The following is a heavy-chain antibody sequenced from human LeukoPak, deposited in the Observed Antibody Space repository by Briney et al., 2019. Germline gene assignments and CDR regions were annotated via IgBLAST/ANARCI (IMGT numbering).Heavy chain of an antibody. CDR3: ARPVDSDSYYFHY. V-gene: IGHV5-51*01. CDR1: GYSFTSYW. Sequence: GESLKIFCKGSGYSFTSYWIGWVRQMPGKGLEWMGIIYPGDSDIRYSPSFQGQVTISADKSISTAYLQWSSLRASDTAMYYCARPVDSDSYYFHYWGQGTLVTVSS. J-gene: IGHJ4*02. CDR2: IYPGDSDI. D-gene: IGHD3-22*01.